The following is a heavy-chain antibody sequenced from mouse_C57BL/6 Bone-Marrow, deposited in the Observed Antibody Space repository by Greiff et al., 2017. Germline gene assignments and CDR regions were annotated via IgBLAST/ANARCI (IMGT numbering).Heavy chain of an antibody. CDR2: IYPGDGDT. J-gene: IGHJ3*01. Sequence: VKLQESGPELVKPGASVKISCKASGYAFSSSWMNWVKQRPGKGLEWIGRIYPGDGDTNYNGKFKGKATLTADKSSSTAYMQLSSLTSEDSAVYFCARVTPVAYWGQGTLVTVSA. V-gene: IGHV1-82*01. CDR3: ARVTPVAY. D-gene: IGHD2-1*01. CDR1: GYAFSSSW.